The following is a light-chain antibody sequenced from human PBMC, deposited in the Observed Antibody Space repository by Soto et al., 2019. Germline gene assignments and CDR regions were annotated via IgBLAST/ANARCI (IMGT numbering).Light chain of an antibody. J-gene: IGKJ1*01. CDR2: DAS. CDR3: QQYGSSGT. V-gene: IGKV3-11*01. CDR1: RSVSSY. Sequence: EIVLTQSPATRSWSPLGIATLSFRASRSVSSYLAWYQQKPGQAPRLLIYDASNRATGIPARFSGSGSGTDFTLTISRLETEDFAVYYCQQYGSSGTFGQGTKVDIK.